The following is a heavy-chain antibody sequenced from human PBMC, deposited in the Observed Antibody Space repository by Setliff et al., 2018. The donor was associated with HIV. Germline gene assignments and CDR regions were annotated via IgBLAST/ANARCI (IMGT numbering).Heavy chain of an antibody. CDR3: ARAVASRNIRGEYSFDY. CDR2: ISTHNDDT. J-gene: IGHJ4*02. V-gene: IGHV1-18*01. CDR1: GYTFTTYA. Sequence: GASVKVSCKASGYTFTTYAISWVRQAPGQGLEWMGWISTHNDDTDYAQKSQGRVTMTTDTSTSRAYMELRSLRSEDTAVYYCARAVASRNIRGEYSFDYWGQGTLVTVSS. D-gene: IGHD3-16*01.